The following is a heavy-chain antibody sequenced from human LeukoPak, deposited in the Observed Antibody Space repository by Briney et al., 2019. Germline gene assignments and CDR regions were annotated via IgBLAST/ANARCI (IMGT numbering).Heavy chain of an antibody. CDR1: GGPFSGYY. J-gene: IGHJ4*02. V-gene: IGHV4-34*01. CDR2: INHSGST. CDR3: ASRPNRYCSSTSCPWLNY. D-gene: IGHD2-2*01. Sequence: NPSETLSLTCAVYGGPFSGYYWSWIRQPPGKGLEWIGEINHSGSTNYNPSLKSRVTISVDTSKNQFSLKLSSVTAADTAVYYCASRPNRYCSSTSCPWLNYWGQGTLVTVSS.